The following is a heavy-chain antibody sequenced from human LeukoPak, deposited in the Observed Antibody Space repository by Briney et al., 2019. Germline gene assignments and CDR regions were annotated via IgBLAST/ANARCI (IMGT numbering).Heavy chain of an antibody. D-gene: IGHD3-22*01. J-gene: IGHJ4*02. CDR3: ARLVNYYDSSGYYYDRYFDY. Sequence: SETLSLTCTVSGGSISSYYWSWIRQPPGKGLEWIGYIYYSGSTNYNPSLKSRVTISIDTSKNQFSLKLSSVTAADTAVYYCARLVNYYDSSGYYYDRYFDYWGQGTLVTVSS. CDR2: IYYSGST. CDR1: GGSISSYY. V-gene: IGHV4-59*01.